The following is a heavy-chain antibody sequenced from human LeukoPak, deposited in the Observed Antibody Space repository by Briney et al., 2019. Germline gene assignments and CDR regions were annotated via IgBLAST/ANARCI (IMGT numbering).Heavy chain of an antibody. D-gene: IGHD1-1*01. V-gene: IGHV4-4*07. Sequence: SETLSLTCTVSGGSISSYYWSWIRQPAGKGLEWIGRIYTSGSTNYNPSLKSRVTMSVDTSKNQFSLKLSSVTAADTAVYYCVRLLRGLYWNGDYFDYWGQGTLVTVSS. CDR2: IYTSGST. CDR1: GGSISSYY. CDR3: VRLLRGLYWNGDYFDY. J-gene: IGHJ4*02.